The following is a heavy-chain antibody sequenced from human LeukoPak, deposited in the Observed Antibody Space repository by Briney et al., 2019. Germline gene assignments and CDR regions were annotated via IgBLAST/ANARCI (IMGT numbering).Heavy chain of an antibody. V-gene: IGHV3-15*01. J-gene: IGHJ4*02. D-gene: IGHD2-15*01. Sequence: SGGSLRLSCAASAFTFSNAWTNWVRQAPGKGLEWVGRIKSKTDGGTTDYAAPVKGRFTISRDDSKNTLYLQMNSLKTEDTAVYYCTTEERVSSGYCSGGSCYIDYWGQGTLVTVSS. CDR2: IKSKTDGGTT. CDR3: TTEERVSSGYCSGGSCYIDY. CDR1: AFTFSNAW.